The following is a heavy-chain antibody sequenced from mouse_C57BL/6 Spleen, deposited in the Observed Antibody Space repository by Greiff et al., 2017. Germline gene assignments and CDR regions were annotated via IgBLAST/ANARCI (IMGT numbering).Heavy chain of an antibody. Sequence: VKLMESGGGLVQPGGSLSLSCAASGFTFTDYYMSWVRQPPGKALEWLGFIRNKANGYTTEYSASVKGRFTISRDNSQSILYLQMNALRAEDSATYYCARSGGSSYWYFDVWGTGTTVTVSS. V-gene: IGHV7-3*01. CDR2: IRNKANGYTT. CDR1: GFTFTDYY. J-gene: IGHJ1*03. D-gene: IGHD1-1*01. CDR3: ARSGGSSYWYFDV.